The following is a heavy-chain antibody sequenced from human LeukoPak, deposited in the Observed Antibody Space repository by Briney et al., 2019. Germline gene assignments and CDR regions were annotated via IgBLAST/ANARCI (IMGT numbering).Heavy chain of an antibody. V-gene: IGHV4-59*01. CDR1: GGSISSYY. CDR3: ARVAAIAAAGPYFDY. Sequence: PSETLSLTCTVSGGSISSYYWSWIRQPPGKGLEWIGYIYYSGSTNYNPSLKSRVTISVDTSKNQFSLKLSSVTAADTAVYYCARVAAIAAAGPYFDYWGQGTLATVSS. D-gene: IGHD6-13*01. J-gene: IGHJ4*02. CDR2: IYYSGST.